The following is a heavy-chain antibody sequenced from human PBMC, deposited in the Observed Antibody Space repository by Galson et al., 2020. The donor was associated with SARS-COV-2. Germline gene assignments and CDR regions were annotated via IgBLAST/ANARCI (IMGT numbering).Heavy chain of an antibody. CDR3: ARDPLAASDAFDI. CDR1: GFTFSSYA. CDR2: ISYDGSNK. V-gene: IGHV3-30*04. J-gene: IGHJ3*02. Sequence: GALRLSCAASGFTFSSYAMHWVRQAPGKGLEWVAVISYDGSNKYYADSVKGRFTISRDNSKNTLYLQMNSLRAEDTAVYYCARDPLAASDAFDIWGQGTMVTVSS. D-gene: IGHD6-25*01.